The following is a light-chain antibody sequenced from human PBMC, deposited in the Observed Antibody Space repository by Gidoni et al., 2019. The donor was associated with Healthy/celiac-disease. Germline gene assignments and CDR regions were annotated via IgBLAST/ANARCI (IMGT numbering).Light chain of an antibody. J-gene: IGLJ3*02. Sequence: NFMLTQPHSVSESPGKTVTISCTRSSGSIASNYVQWYQQRPGSAPTTVIYEDNQRPSGVPDPFSGSIDSSSNPAPPTISGLKAEDEADYHCQSYDSSNHWVFGGGTKLTVL. CDR3: QSYDSSNHWV. CDR1: SGSIASNY. V-gene: IGLV6-57*04. CDR2: EDN.